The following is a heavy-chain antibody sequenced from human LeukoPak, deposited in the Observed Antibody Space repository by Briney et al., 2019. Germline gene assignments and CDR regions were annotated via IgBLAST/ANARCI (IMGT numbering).Heavy chain of an antibody. D-gene: IGHD5-24*01. CDR1: GGTFSSYT. Sequence: SVKVSCKASGGTFSSYTISWVRQAPGQGLEWMGRIIPILGIANYAQKFQGRVTITADKSTSTAYMVLSSLRSEDTAVYYCARDIREMATIIGHAFDIWGQGTMVTVSS. J-gene: IGHJ3*02. CDR2: IIPILGIA. V-gene: IGHV1-69*04. CDR3: ARDIREMATIIGHAFDI.